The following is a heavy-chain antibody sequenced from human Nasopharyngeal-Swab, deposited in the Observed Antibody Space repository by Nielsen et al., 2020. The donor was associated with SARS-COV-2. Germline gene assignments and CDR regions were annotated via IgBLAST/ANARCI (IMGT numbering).Heavy chain of an antibody. D-gene: IGHD1-14*01. Sequence: GESLKISCVASGFTFSSYAMNWVRQAPGKGLEWVSAISRTYSTYYADSVRGRFTVSRDNSKNTLYLQMSSLRDEDTAVYYCAKGTGMTYRAIDYWGQGTLVTASS. CDR3: AKGTGMTYRAIDY. CDR1: GFTFSSYA. CDR2: ISRTYST. V-gene: IGHV3-23*01. J-gene: IGHJ4*02.